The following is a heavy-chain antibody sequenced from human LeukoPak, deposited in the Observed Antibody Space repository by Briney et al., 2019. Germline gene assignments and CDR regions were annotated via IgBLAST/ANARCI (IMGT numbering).Heavy chain of an antibody. D-gene: IGHD1-7*01. V-gene: IGHV1-2*02. CDR1: GYTFTGYY. J-gene: IGHJ4*02. CDR3: ARDRRRGYNWNLGY. Sequence: ASVKVSCKASGYTFTGYYMHWVRQAPGQGLEWMGWINPNSGGTNYAQKFQGRVTMTRDTSISTAYMELRSLRSDDTAVYYCARDRRRGYNWNLGYWGQGTLVTVSS. CDR2: INPNSGGT.